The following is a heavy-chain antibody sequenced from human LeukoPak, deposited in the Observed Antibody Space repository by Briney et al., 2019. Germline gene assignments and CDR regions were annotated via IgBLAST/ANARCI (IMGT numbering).Heavy chain of an antibody. Sequence: SETLSLTCAVSGDSITSSNWWSWVRQPPGKGLEWIGEIYHSGSTNYNPSLKSRVTISVDKSKNQFSLKLSSVTAADTAVYYCARRSGYYSGVDVWGQGITVTVSS. CDR1: GDSITSSNW. V-gene: IGHV4-4*02. D-gene: IGHD3-10*01. J-gene: IGHJ6*02. CDR2: IYHSGST. CDR3: ARRSGYYSGVDV.